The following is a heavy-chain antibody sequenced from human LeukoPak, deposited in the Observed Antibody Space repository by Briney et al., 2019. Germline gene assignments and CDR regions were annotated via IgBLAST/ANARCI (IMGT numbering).Heavy chain of an antibody. D-gene: IGHD3-3*01. Sequence: GGSLRLSCAASGFTLTGYWMHWVRQAPGKGLVWVSRINSDGSSTSYADSVKGRFTVSRDNAKNTLYLQMNSLRAEDTAVYYCARGSYYDFWSGYFDYFDYWGQGTLVTVSS. CDR3: ARGSYYDFWSGYFDYFDY. CDR2: INSDGSST. CDR1: GFTLTGYW. V-gene: IGHV3-74*01. J-gene: IGHJ4*02.